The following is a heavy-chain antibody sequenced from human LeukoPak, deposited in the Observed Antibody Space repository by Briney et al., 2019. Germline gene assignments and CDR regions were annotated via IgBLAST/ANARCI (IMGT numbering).Heavy chain of an antibody. J-gene: IGHJ4*02. V-gene: IGHV3-30*02. CDR1: GFSFSTYG. Sequence: GGSLRLSCAASGFSFSTYGMHWVRQAPGKGLEWVAFIRYDGNNKYYADSVKGRFTISRDNSKNSLYLQMNSLRAEDTAVYYCARPAADCGGDCYWAFDYWGQGTLVTVSS. CDR2: IRYDGNNK. D-gene: IGHD2-21*01. CDR3: ARPAADCGGDCYWAFDY.